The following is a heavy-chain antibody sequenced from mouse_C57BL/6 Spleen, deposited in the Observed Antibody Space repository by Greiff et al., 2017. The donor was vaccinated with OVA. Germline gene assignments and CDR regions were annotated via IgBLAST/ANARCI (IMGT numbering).Heavy chain of an antibody. V-gene: IGHV5-4*01. D-gene: IGHD4-1*01. J-gene: IGHJ2*01. Sequence: EVQVVESGGGLVKPGGSLKLSCAASGFTFSSYAMSWVRQTPEKRLEWVATISDGGSYTYYPDNVKGRFTISRDNAKNNLYLQMSHLKSEDTAMYYCARDPGTGTDYWGQGTTLTVSS. CDR2: ISDGGSYT. CDR1: GFTFSSYA. CDR3: ARDPGTGTDY.